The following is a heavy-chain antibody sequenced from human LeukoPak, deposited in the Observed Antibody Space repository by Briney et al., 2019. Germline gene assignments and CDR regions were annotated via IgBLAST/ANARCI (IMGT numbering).Heavy chain of an antibody. J-gene: IGHJ6*04. CDR2: INPNSGGT. V-gene: IGHV1-2*02. CDR3: AKSQRPPTNSYTVRDV. Sequence: GASVKVSCKASGYTFTGYYMHWVRQAPGQGLEWMGWINPNSGGTNYAQKFQGRVTMTRDTSISTAYMELSRLRSDDTAVYYCAKSQRPPTNSYTVRDVGAKGPRVTVPS. D-gene: IGHD1-14*01. CDR1: GYTFTGYY.